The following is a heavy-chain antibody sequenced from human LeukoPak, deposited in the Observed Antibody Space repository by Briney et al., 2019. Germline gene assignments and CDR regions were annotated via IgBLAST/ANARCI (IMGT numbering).Heavy chain of an antibody. D-gene: IGHD6-19*01. CDR3: AKGGWNNWFDP. CDR1: GFIFSSYA. V-gene: IGHV3-23*01. J-gene: IGHJ5*02. Sequence: GGSLRLSCAASGFIFSSYAMSWVRQAPGKGLEWVSTTSASGSSTYYADSVQGRFTISRDNSKKTVYLQMNSLRAEDTAVYYCAKGGWNNWFDPWGQGTLVIVSS. CDR2: TSASGSST.